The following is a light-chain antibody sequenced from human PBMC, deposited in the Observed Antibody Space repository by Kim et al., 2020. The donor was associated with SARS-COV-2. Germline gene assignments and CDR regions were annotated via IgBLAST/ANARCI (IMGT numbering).Light chain of an antibody. CDR1: QSDSDN. CDR2: GTS. V-gene: IGKV3-15*01. J-gene: IGKJ2*01. Sequence: VSPGERVTRYCTASQSDSDNLAWYQQKPGQPPRLVIYGTSTRATGIPPRFSGSGSGTDFTLTISSLQSEDFAVYYCQHYNNWPPYTFGRGTKLEIK. CDR3: QHYNNWPPYT.